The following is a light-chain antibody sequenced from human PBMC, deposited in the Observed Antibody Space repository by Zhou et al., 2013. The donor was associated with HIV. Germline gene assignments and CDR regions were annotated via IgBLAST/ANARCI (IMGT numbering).Light chain of an antibody. CDR1: QSVRNY. V-gene: IGKV3-20*01. Sequence: EIVLTQSPVTLSLSPGERATLSCRASQSVRNYLAWYQQKCGQAPRLLIYDTFNRATGIPDRFSGSGSGTDFTLTISRLEPEDFAVYYCQQYGSSPPRYTFGQGTKLEIK. J-gene: IGKJ2*01. CDR2: DTF. CDR3: QQYGSSPPRYT.